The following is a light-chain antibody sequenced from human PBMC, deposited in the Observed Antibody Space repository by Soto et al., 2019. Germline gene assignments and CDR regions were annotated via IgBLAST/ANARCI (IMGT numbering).Light chain of an antibody. CDR2: EVS. V-gene: IGLV2-14*01. CDR3: NSYTTTGTPYV. J-gene: IGLJ1*01. CDR1: SSDVGGYNY. Sequence: QSALTQPASVSGSPGQSITISCTGTSSDVGGYNYVSWYQQLPGKAPKPMIYEVSNRPSGVSIRFSGSKSGNTASLTISGLRAEDEADYYCNSYTTTGTPYVFGTGTKVTVL.